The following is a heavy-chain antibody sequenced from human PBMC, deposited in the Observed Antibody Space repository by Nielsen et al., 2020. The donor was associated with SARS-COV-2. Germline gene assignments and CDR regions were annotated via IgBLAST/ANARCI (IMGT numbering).Heavy chain of an antibody. Sequence: ASVKVSCKASGYTFTSYGISWVRQAPGQGLEWMGWISAYNGNTNYAQKLQDRVTMTTDTSTSTAYMELRSLRSDDTAVYYCARVGDTAMAYTDYYYYGMDVWGQGTTVTVSS. D-gene: IGHD5-18*01. CDR2: ISAYNGNT. CDR3: ARVGDTAMAYTDYYYYGMDV. CDR1: GYTFTSYG. J-gene: IGHJ6*02. V-gene: IGHV1-18*01.